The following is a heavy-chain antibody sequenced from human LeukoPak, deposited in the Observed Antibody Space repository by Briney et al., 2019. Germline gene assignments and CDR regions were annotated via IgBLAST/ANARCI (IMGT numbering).Heavy chain of an antibody. CDR1: GFTFSGYW. CDR3: VRDSSGSY. CDR2: INSDGSSI. V-gene: IGHV3-74*01. Sequence: GGSLRLSCAASGFTFSGYWMYWVRQAPGKGPVSVSRINSDGSSISYADSVKGRFTISRDNAKNTLYLQMNSLRVEDTAVYYCVRDSSGSYWGQGTLVTVSS. D-gene: IGHD3-22*01. J-gene: IGHJ4*02.